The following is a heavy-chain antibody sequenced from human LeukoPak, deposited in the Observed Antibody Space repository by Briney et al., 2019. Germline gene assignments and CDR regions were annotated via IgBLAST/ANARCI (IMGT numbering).Heavy chain of an antibody. Sequence: SETLSLTCTVSGGSISSYYWSWIRQPPGKGLEWIGYIYYSGSTNYNPSLKSRVTISVDTSKNQFSLKLSSVTAADTAMYYCARDDSAAGGLYGMDVWGQGTTVTVSS. CDR1: GGSISSYY. CDR2: IYYSGST. V-gene: IGHV4-59*01. J-gene: IGHJ6*02. D-gene: IGHD6-13*01. CDR3: ARDDSAAGGLYGMDV.